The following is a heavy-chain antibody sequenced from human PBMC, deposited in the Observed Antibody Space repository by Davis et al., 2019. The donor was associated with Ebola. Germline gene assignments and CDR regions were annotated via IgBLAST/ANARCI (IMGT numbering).Heavy chain of an antibody. D-gene: IGHD1-14*01. CDR2: INHSGST. CDR1: GYSISSGYY. J-gene: IGHJ6*02. Sequence: PGGSLRLSCTVSGYSISSGYYWSWIRQPPGKGLEWIGEINHSGSTNYNPSLKSRVTISVDTSKNQFSLKLSSVTAADTAVYYCASGWNTGSYYYYGMDVWGQGTTVTVSS. V-gene: IGHV4-38-2*02. CDR3: ASGWNTGSYYYYGMDV.